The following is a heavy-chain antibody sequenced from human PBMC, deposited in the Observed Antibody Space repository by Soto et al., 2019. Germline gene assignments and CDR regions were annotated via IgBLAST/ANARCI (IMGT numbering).Heavy chain of an antibody. CDR3: ARDIAVARSDC. V-gene: IGHV1-18*01. J-gene: IGHJ4*02. CDR1: GYTFTSYG. Sequence: QAQLVQSGAEVKKPGASVKVSCKASGYTFTSYGIIWVRQAPGQGLEWMGGISDYNGNTKYEQQLQGRVTMTADTSTSTGYSELTSLTADDTDVYYCARDIAVARSDCWGQRTLVTVSS. D-gene: IGHD6-19*01. CDR2: ISDYNGNT.